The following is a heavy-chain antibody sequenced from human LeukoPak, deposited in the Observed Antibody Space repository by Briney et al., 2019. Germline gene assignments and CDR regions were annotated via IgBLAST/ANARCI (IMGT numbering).Heavy chain of an antibody. J-gene: IGHJ4*02. D-gene: IGHD3-10*01. Sequence: GGSLRLSCAASGFTFSSYAMSWVRQAPGKGLEWVSAISGSGGSTYYADSVKGRFTISRDNSKSTLYLQMNSLRAEDTAVYYCATAITMVRGVLPFDYWGQGTLVTVSS. CDR1: GFTFSSYA. V-gene: IGHV3-23*01. CDR3: ATAITMVRGVLPFDY. CDR2: ISGSGGST.